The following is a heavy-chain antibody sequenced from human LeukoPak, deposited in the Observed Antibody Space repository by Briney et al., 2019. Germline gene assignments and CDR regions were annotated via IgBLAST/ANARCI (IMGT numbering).Heavy chain of an antibody. CDR1: GYTLTELS. V-gene: IGHV1-24*01. D-gene: IGHD2-15*01. CDR2: FDPEDGET. J-gene: IGHJ5*02. CDR3: ATARQPLRYCSGGSCYRPWFDP. Sequence: GASVKVSCKVSGYTLTELSMHWVRQAPGKGLEWMGGFDPEDGETIYALKFQGRVTMTEDTSTDTAYMELSSLRSEDTAVYYCATARQPLRYCSGGSCYRPWFDPWGQGTLVTVSS.